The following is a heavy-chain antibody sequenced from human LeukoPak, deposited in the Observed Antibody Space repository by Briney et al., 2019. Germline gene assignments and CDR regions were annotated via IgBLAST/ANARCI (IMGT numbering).Heavy chain of an antibody. CDR3: AREMDYYDSSGYDAFDI. D-gene: IGHD3-22*01. Sequence: SETLSLTCTASGYSTTSGYFWGWIRQPPGKGLEWIGSIHHSGSTYYNPSLKSRITISIDTSKNQFSLKLSSVTAADTAVYYCAREMDYYDSSGYDAFDIWGQGTMVTVS. CDR1: GYSTTSGYF. CDR2: IHHSGST. V-gene: IGHV4-38-2*02. J-gene: IGHJ3*02.